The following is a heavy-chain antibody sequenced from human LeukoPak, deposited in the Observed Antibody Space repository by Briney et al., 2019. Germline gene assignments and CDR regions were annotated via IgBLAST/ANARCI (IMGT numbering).Heavy chain of an antibody. CDR1: GFTFSTYS. Sequence: GGSLRLSCAASGFTFSTYSMNWVRQAPGKGLEWVSSIGSSGSYIYYADSLTGRFTISRDNAKNSLYLQMNSLRAEDTAMYYCARRATTERGHSYGLDFWGQGTLVTVSS. J-gene: IGHJ4*02. CDR2: IGSSGSYI. V-gene: IGHV3-21*01. CDR3: ARRATTERGHSYGLDF. D-gene: IGHD5-18*01.